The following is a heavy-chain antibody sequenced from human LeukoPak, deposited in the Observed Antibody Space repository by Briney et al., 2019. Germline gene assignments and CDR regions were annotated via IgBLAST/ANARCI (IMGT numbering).Heavy chain of an antibody. D-gene: IGHD6-6*01. Sequence: ASVKVSCKASGSIFTSYGISWVRQAPGQGLEWMGWISAYNGNTNYAQKLQGRVTMTTDTSTSTAYMELRSLRSDDTAVYYCARDGYSSSSRGFDYWGQGTLVTVSS. V-gene: IGHV1-18*01. CDR1: GSIFTSYG. CDR3: ARDGYSSSSRGFDY. J-gene: IGHJ4*02. CDR2: ISAYNGNT.